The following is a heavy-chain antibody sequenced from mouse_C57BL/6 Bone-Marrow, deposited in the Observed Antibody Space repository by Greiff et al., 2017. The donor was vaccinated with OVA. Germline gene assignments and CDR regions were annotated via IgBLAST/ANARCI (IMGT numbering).Heavy chain of an antibody. CDR2: IYPGSGNT. Sequence: VKLVESGAELVRPGASVKLSCKASGYTFTDYYINWVKQRPGQGLEWIARIYPGSGNTYYNEKFKGKATLTAEKSSSTAYMQLSSLTSEDSAVYFCATNWDFYAMDYWGQGTSVTVSS. D-gene: IGHD4-1*01. CDR3: ATNWDFYAMDY. V-gene: IGHV1-76*01. CDR1: GYTFTDYY. J-gene: IGHJ4*01.